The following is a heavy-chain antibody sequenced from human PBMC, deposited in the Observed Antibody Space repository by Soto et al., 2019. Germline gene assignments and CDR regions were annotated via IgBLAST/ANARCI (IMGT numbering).Heavy chain of an antibody. D-gene: IGHD3-9*01. J-gene: IGHJ3*02. V-gene: IGHV1-18*01. CDR3: ARGVTRDYDILTGSHAAFDI. Sequence: ASVKVSCKASGYTFTSYGIVWVRQAPGQGLEWMGWISAYNGNTNYAQKLQGRVTMTTDTSTSTAYMELRSLRSDDTAVYYCARGVTRDYDILTGSHAAFDIWGQGTMVTVSS. CDR2: ISAYNGNT. CDR1: GYTFTSYG.